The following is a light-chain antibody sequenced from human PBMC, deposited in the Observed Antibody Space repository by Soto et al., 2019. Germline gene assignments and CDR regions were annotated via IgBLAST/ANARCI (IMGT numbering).Light chain of an antibody. CDR1: SSDVGGYNY. Sequence: QSVLTQPASVSGSPGQSITISCTGTSSDVGGYNYVSWYQQHPGTAPKLIIYDVDNRPSGVSSRFSGSKSGNTASLTISGLQAEDEADYSCSSYSSSSTPNSVFGTGTQVTVL. CDR3: SSYSSSSTPNSV. J-gene: IGLJ1*01. V-gene: IGLV2-14*01. CDR2: DVD.